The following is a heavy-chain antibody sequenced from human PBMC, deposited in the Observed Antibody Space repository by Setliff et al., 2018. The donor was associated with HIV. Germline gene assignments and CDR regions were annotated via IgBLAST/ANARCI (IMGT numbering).Heavy chain of an antibody. V-gene: IGHV4-34*01. Sequence: SETLSLTCAVYGGSFNGYSWTWIRQPPGKGLEWIGGINHSGSTNYNPSLKSRVTISVDTSKNQFSLRLNSVTAADTAIYYCTRRGADSYYPRPLDVWGKGTTVTVSS. CDR3: TRRGADSYYPRPLDV. D-gene: IGHD3-10*01. J-gene: IGHJ6*04. CDR1: GGSFNGYS. CDR2: INHSGST.